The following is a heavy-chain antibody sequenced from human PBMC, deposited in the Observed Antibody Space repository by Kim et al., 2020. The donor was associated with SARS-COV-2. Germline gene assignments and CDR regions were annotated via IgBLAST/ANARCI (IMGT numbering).Heavy chain of an antibody. J-gene: IGHJ3*01. D-gene: IGHD6-13*01. CDR1: GGSFRDYH. CDR3: ARGIAAPGFYWPHDAFDV. CDR2: INHSGST. Sequence: SETLSLTCAVYGGSFRDYHWSWIRQPPGKGLEWIGEINHSGSTNYSPSLKSRVTVSVDTSKNQFSLKVSSVTAADTAVYYCARGIAAPGFYWPHDAFDVWSQGTMVTVSS. V-gene: IGHV4-34*01.